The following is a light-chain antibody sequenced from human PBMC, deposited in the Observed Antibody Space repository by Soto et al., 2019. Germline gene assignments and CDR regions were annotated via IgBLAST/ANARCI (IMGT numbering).Light chain of an antibody. CDR1: RSSVGSNT. Sequence: QSVLTQPPSASGTPGQRVTISCSGSRSSVGSNTVSWYQHLPGAAPKLLIYRSNQRPSGVPDRFSGSKSGTSASLAISGLQSEDEADYYCAAWDDGLSGPIFGGGTKLTVL. CDR2: RSN. V-gene: IGLV1-44*01. J-gene: IGLJ2*01. CDR3: AAWDDGLSGPI.